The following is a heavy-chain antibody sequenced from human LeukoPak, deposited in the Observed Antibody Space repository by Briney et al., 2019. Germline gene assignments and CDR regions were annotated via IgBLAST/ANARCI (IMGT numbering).Heavy chain of an antibody. V-gene: IGHV3-30*02. Sequence: GGSLRLSCAASGFTFSNYGMHWVRQAPGKGLEWVAFIRYDGSNKAYADSVKGRFTISRDNAKNTLYLQMNSLRTEDTAVYYCAKDGYNYSDYWGQGTLVTVSS. D-gene: IGHD5-24*01. CDR2: IRYDGSNK. J-gene: IGHJ4*02. CDR3: AKDGYNYSDY. CDR1: GFTFSNYG.